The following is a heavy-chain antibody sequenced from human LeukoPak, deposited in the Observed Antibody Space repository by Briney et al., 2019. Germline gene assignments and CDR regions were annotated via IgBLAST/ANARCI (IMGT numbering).Heavy chain of an antibody. CDR3: ARVNYYDSSGYPDY. V-gene: IGHV3-53*04. J-gene: IGHJ4*02. CDR2: IYSGGST. Sequence: GGSLRLSCAASGFTVSSNYMSWVRQAPGKGLEWVSVIYSGGSTYYADSVKGRFTISRHNSKNTLYLQMNSLRAEDTAVYYCARVNYYDSSGYPDYWGQGTLVTVSS. D-gene: IGHD3-22*01. CDR1: GFTVSSNY.